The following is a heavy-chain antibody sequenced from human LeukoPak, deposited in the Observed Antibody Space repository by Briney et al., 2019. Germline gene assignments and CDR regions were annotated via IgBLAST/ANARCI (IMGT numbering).Heavy chain of an antibody. CDR1: GGSISSYY. J-gene: IGHJ4*02. CDR2: IYYSGST. D-gene: IGHD6-6*01. CDR3: ARRFKYSSSEGFDY. V-gene: IGHV4-59*12. Sequence: SETLSLTCTVSGGSISSYYWSWIRQPPGKGLEWIGYIYYSGSTYYNPSLKSRVTISVDRSKNQFSLKLSSVTAADTAVYYCARRFKYSSSEGFDYWGQGTLVTVSS.